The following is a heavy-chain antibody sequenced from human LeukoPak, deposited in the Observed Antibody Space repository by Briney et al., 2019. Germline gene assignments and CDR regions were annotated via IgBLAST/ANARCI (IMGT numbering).Heavy chain of an antibody. CDR2: INPNSGGT. Sequence: ASVKVSCKASGYTFTGYYMHWVRQAPGQGLEWMGRINPNSGGTNYAQKFQGRVTMTRDTSISTAYMELSRLRSDDTAVYYCARVTPLYYYDSSGYYYYYYYMDVWGTGTTVTVSS. CDR1: GYTFTGYY. CDR3: ARVTPLYYYDSSGYYYYYYYMDV. V-gene: IGHV1-2*06. J-gene: IGHJ6*03. D-gene: IGHD3-22*01.